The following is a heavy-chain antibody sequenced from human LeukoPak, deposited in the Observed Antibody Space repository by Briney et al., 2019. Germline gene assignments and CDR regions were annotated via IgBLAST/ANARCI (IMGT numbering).Heavy chain of an antibody. V-gene: IGHV3-30-3*01. Sequence: GGSLRLSCAASGFIFSNYAMSWVRQAPGKGLEWLAVISYDGTKQYFADSVKGRFTISRDNVKNSLYLEMNSLRVEDSAVYYCARDHYFDISGYLDYWGQGTPVTVSS. CDR1: GFIFSNYA. CDR2: ISYDGTKQ. CDR3: ARDHYFDISGYLDY. J-gene: IGHJ4*02. D-gene: IGHD3-22*01.